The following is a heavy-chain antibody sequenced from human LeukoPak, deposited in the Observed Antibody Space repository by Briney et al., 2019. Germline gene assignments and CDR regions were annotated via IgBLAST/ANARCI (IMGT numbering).Heavy chain of an antibody. CDR1: GYSISSGYY. CDR3: ARTRYFDWLLYGLDY. J-gene: IGHJ4*02. CDR2: IYHSGST. V-gene: IGHV4-38-2*02. Sequence: SETLSLTCTVSGYSISSGYYWGWIRQPPGKGLEWIGSIYHSGSTYYNPSLKSRVTISVDTSKNQFSLKLSSVTAADTAVYYCARTRYFDWLLYGLDYWGQGTLVTVSS. D-gene: IGHD3-9*01.